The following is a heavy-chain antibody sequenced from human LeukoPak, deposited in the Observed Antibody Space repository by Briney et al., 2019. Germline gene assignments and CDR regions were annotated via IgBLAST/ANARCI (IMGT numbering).Heavy chain of an antibody. Sequence: PGGSLRLSCAASGFTFSSYRMYWVRQAPGKGLEWAANIKQHGSEKYYVDSVKGRFTISRDNAKNSLYLQMNSLRAEDTAVYYCARGGTGYYSDDACDIWGQGTMVTVSS. CDR2: IKQHGSEK. CDR1: GFTFSSYR. V-gene: IGHV3-7*01. J-gene: IGHJ3*02. D-gene: IGHD3/OR15-3a*01. CDR3: ARGGTGYYSDDACDI.